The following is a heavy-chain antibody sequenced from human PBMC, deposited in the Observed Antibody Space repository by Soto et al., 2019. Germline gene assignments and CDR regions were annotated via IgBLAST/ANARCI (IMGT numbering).Heavy chain of an antibody. CDR3: ERGKLTTVTSGAFDI. D-gene: IGHD4-17*01. J-gene: IGHJ3*02. CDR1: GGSFSGYY. Sequence: PSETLSLTCAVYGGSFSGYYWSWIRQPPGKGLEWIGEINHSGSTNYNPSLKSRVTISVDTSKNQFSLKLSSVTAADTAVYYCERGKLTTVTSGAFDIWGQGKMVNVS. CDR2: INHSGST. V-gene: IGHV4-34*01.